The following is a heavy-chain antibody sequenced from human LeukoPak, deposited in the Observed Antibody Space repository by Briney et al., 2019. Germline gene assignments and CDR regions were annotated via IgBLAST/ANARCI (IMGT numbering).Heavy chain of an antibody. CDR1: GFTFSSYG. V-gene: IGHV3-30*02. CDR2: IRYDGGNK. D-gene: IGHD1-26*01. Sequence: PGGSLRLSCAASGFTFSSYGMHWVRQGPGKGLEWVAFIRYDGGNKYYSDSVKGRFTISRDNSKNTLYLQMNSLRAEDTAVYYCAKDSWEVGATAEIDYWGQGTLVTVSS. CDR3: AKDSWEVGATAEIDY. J-gene: IGHJ4*02.